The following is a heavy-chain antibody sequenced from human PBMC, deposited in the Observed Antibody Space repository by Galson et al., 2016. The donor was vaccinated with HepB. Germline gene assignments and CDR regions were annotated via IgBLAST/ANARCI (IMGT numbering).Heavy chain of an antibody. CDR1: GFTFRSYW. D-gene: IGHD2-2*01. CDR2: IKQDGSQK. J-gene: IGHJ5*02. CDR3: ARRVGRAWFDP. V-gene: IGHV3-7*01. Sequence: SLRLSCAATGFTFRSYWMSWVRQAPGKGLEWVATIKQDGSQKYYVDSVKGRFTISRDNAKNSLSLQMNSLRAGDTALYYCARRVGRAWFDPWGQGTLVTVSS.